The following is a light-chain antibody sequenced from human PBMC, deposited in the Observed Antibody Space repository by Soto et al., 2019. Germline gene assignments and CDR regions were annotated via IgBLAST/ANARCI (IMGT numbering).Light chain of an antibody. J-gene: IGKJ2*02. CDR1: QRIDPY. V-gene: IGKV1-39*01. CDR3: QQSYTTPRT. Sequence: DIQMTQSPSSLSASVGDRVTITCRASQRIDPYLNWYQQKPGRAPKLLIYAASSLQSGVPSRFSGRGSGTDFTLTISSLQPEDFASYYCQQSYTTPRTFGQGTKLEIK. CDR2: AAS.